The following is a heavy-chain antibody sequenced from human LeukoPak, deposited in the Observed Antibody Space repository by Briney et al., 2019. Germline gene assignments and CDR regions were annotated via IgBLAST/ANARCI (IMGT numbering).Heavy chain of an antibody. CDR2: ISTGTYI. D-gene: IGHD4-23*01. V-gene: IGHV3-48*03. J-gene: IGHJ4*02. CDR1: GFTFSRFE. CDR3: TREQDREAAATVVGDY. Sequence: GGSLRLSCVASGFTFSRFEMNWVRQAPGKGLEWISHISTGTYIAYTDSVKGRFTISRDNAKNSLYLQMNSLSAEDTAVYYCTREQDREAAATVVGDYWGQGTLVTVSS.